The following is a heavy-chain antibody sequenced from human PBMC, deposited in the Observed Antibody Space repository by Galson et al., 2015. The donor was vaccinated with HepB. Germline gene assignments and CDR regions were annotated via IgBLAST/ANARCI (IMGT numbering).Heavy chain of an antibody. CDR2: INHSGST. J-gene: IGHJ2*01. D-gene: IGHD6-13*01. CDR3: ARDLFSSSWYSGVWYFDL. V-gene: IGHV4-34*01. Sequence: SLTCAVHGGSLSAYYWSWIRQAPGKGLEWIGEINHSGSTNYNPSLRSRVTISLDTSKNRFSLKLSSVTAADTAVYYCARDLFSSSWYSGVWYFDLWGRGTLVTVSS. CDR1: GGSLSAYY.